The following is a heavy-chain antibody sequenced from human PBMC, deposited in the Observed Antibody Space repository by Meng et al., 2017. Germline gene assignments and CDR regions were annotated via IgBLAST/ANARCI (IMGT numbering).Heavy chain of an antibody. CDR1: GVPSTDHW. CDR3: VGISTLVTTL. D-gene: IGHD4-17*01. Sequence: GGSLRPSCAASGVPSTDHWMHWVRQAPGKVLVWVSHISVDGSQTGYADSGKGRLTITRDNAQNTLYLHMDSLRAEDTAVYFCVGISTLVTTLWGQGTLVTVSS. J-gene: IGHJ4*02. V-gene: IGHV3-74*01. CDR2: ISVDGSQT.